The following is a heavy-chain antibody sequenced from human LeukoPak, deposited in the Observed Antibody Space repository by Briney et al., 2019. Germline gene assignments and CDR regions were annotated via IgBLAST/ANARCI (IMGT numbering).Heavy chain of an antibody. D-gene: IGHD2-2*01. J-gene: IGHJ4*02. CDR3: ARRRIAIVVVPAALDPFDY. V-gene: IGHV4-39*07. CDR1: GGSITSSSYY. CDR2: IYFSGST. Sequence: SETLSLTCTVSGGSITSSSYYWGWIRQPPGKGLEWIGSIYFSGSTYHNPSLKSRVTISVDTSKNQFSLKLSSVTAADTAVYYCARRRIAIVVVPAALDPFDYWGQGTLVTVSS.